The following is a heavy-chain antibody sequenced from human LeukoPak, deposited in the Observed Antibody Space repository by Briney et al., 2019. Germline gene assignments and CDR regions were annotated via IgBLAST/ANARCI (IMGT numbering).Heavy chain of an antibody. CDR2: AKQDGSET. D-gene: IGHD5-18*01. Sequence: GGSLRLSCAASGFTFSNFWMSWVRQAPGKGLEWVGHAKQDGSETYYVDSVKGRFTISRDNARNSLFLQMNSLRAEDTAVYYCARESGYSYGETFDYWGQGTLVTVSS. CDR3: ARESGYSYGETFDY. J-gene: IGHJ4*02. V-gene: IGHV3-7*01. CDR1: GFTFSNFW.